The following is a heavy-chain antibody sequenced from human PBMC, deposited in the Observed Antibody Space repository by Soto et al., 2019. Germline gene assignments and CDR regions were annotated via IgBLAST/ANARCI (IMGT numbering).Heavy chain of an antibody. J-gene: IGHJ5*02. D-gene: IGHD6-19*01. V-gene: IGHV6-1*01. CDR2: TYYRSKWYN. CDR1: GDSVSSNSAA. Sequence: SQTLSLTCAISGDSVSSNSAAWNWIRQSPSRGLEWLGRTYYRSKWYNDYAVSVKSRITINPDTSKNQFSLQLNSVTPEDTAVYYCARDFGDRSGWQAVDNCFDPWGQGTLVTVSS. CDR3: ARDFGDRSGWQAVDNCFDP.